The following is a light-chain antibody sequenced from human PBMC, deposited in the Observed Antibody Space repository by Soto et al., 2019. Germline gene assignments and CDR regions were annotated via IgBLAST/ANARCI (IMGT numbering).Light chain of an antibody. Sequence: DIQMTQSPSSLSASVGDRVTITCRARQDIRNDLGWYQQKAGKAPNRLIYAASSLQSGVPSRFSGTGSGTEFTLTISSLQPEDLATYYCLQHNIYPLTFGGGTKVEIK. J-gene: IGKJ4*01. CDR3: LQHNIYPLT. CDR2: AAS. V-gene: IGKV1-17*01. CDR1: QDIRND.